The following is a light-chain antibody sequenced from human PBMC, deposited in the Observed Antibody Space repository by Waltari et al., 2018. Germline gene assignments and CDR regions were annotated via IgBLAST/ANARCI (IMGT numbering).Light chain of an antibody. CDR3: QTWDTGTHVV. CDR1: RGPRSYA. Sequence: QVVLTQSPSAPASLGASVNPTCTLSRGPRSYAIPWHQQQPEKGPRYLMKVSSAGSHQKGYGIPDRFSGSSSGTERYLTISSVQSEDEADYYCQTWDTGTHVVFGGGTKLTVL. V-gene: IGLV4-69*01. J-gene: IGLJ2*01. CDR2: VSSAGSH.